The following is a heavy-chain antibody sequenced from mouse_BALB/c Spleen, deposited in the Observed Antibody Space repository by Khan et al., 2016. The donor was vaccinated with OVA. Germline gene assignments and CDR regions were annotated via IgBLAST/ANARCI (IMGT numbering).Heavy chain of an antibody. J-gene: IGHJ4*01. V-gene: IGHV2-6-1*01. Sequence: QVQLKESGPGLVAPSQSLSITCTISGFSLTNYGVHWVRQPPGKGLEWLAVIWSDGSTTYNSALNSRLTITKDNSKSQDFLKMNSLQTDDTAIYFCARQPYYHYNVMDYWGQGTSVTVSS. CDR3: ARQPYYHYNVMDY. D-gene: IGHD2-10*01. CDR2: IWSDGST. CDR1: GFSLTNYG.